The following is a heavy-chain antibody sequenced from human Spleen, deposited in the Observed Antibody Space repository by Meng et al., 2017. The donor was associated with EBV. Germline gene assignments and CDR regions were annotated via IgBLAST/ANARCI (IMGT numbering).Heavy chain of an antibody. J-gene: IGHJ5*02. Sequence: QLRQAGPGQVKPSEALALTCTVYSNSSRRFYYCCWILQPPGRELEWIGSVHYTRSTYYSPSLKSRVTVSVDTSKNQFSLRLTSVTAADTAVYYCARPFPSWQSPRLDPFGAWGQGTLVTVSS. CDR3: ARPFPSWQSPRLDPFGA. V-gene: IGHV4-39*01. CDR1: SNSSRRFYY. CDR2: VHYTRST. D-gene: IGHD6-19*01.